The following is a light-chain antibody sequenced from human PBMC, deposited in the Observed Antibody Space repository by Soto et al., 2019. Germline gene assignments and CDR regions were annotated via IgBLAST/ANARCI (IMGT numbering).Light chain of an antibody. CDR3: QQYNNWPRT. CDR2: GAS. J-gene: IGKJ1*01. V-gene: IGKV3-15*01. Sequence: EIVMTQSPDTLSVSPGERATLSCRASQSVSSNLAWYQQKPGQAPRLLIYGASTRATGFSARFSGSGSGTDFTLTISSLQSEDFAVYYCQQYNNWPRTFGQGTKVDIK. CDR1: QSVSSN.